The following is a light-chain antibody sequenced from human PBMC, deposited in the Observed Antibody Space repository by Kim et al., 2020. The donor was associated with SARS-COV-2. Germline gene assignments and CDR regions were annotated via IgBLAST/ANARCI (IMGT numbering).Light chain of an antibody. CDR3: QQRSNWPLYT. Sequence: PGERATLSCRASQSVSSYLAWYQQKPGQAPRLLIYDASNRATGIPARFSGSGSGTDFTLTISSLEPEDFAVYYCQQRSNWPLYTFGQGTKL. CDR2: DAS. J-gene: IGKJ2*01. CDR1: QSVSSY. V-gene: IGKV3-11*01.